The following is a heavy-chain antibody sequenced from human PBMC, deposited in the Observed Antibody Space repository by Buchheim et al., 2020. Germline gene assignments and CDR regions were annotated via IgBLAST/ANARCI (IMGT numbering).Heavy chain of an antibody. Sequence: QVQLVESGGGLVKPGGSLRLSCAASGFTFSDYYMSWIRQAPGKGLEWVSYISTSGTTIYYADSVKGRFTISRDNAKNSLYLQMNSLRAEDTAVYYCARVSTSGYDFWYSYGPYYFDYWGQGTL. CDR2: ISTSGTTI. D-gene: IGHD5-12*01. CDR1: GFTFSDYY. CDR3: ARVSTSGYDFWYSYGPYYFDY. J-gene: IGHJ4*02. V-gene: IGHV3-11*01.